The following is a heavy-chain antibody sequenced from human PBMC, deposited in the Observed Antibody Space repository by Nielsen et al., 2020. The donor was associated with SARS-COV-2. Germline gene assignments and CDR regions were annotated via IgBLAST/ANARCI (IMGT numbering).Heavy chain of an antibody. CDR1: GFTFSSYA. Sequence: GESLKISCAASGFTFSSYAMHWVRQAPGRGLEWVAVISYDGSNKYYADSVKGRFTISRDNSKNTLYLQMNSLRAEDTAVYYCARDKFYSSSWYGDNYYYGMDVWGQGTTVTVSS. J-gene: IGHJ6*02. V-gene: IGHV3-30*04. CDR3: ARDKFYSSSWYGDNYYYGMDV. D-gene: IGHD6-13*01. CDR2: ISYDGSNK.